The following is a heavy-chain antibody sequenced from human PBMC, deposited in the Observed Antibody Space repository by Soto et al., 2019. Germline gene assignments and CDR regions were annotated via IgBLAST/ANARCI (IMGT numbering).Heavy chain of an antibody. Sequence: SETLSLTCTVSGGSISSGDYYWSWIRQPPGKGLEWIGYIYYSGSTYYNPSLKSRVTISVDRSKNQFSLKLSSVTAADTAVYYCARDGQYCTNGVCYYYYGVDVWGQGTTVTVSS. CDR1: GGSISSGDYY. J-gene: IGHJ6*02. V-gene: IGHV4-30-4*01. D-gene: IGHD2-8*01. CDR2: IYYSGST. CDR3: ARDGQYCTNGVCYYYYGVDV.